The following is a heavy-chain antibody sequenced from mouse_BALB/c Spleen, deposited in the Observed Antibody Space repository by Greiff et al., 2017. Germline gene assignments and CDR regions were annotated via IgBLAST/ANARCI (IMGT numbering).Heavy chain of an antibody. Sequence: EVHLVESGGGLVQPGGSLKLSCAASGFTFSSYGMSWVRQTPDKRLELVATINSNGGSTYYPDSVKGRFTISRDNAKNTLYLQMSSLKSEDTAMYYCAREGYYGYAMDYWGQGTSVTVSS. CDR1: GFTFSSYG. CDR3: AREGYYGYAMDY. J-gene: IGHJ4*01. V-gene: IGHV5-6-3*01. CDR2: INSNGGST. D-gene: IGHD1-1*01.